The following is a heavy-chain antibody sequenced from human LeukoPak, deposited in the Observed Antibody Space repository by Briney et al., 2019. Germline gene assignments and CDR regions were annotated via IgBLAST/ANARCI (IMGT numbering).Heavy chain of an antibody. J-gene: IGHJ6*04. D-gene: IGHD2-2*02. V-gene: IGHV3-33*01. CDR3: ARDLGDTLRNYYYGMDV. Sequence: GRSLRLSCAASGFTFSSYGMHWVRQAPGKGLEWVAVIWYDGSNKYYADSVKGRFTISRDNSKNTLYLQMNSLRAEDTAVHYCARDLGDTLRNYYYGMDVWGKGTTVTVSS. CDR1: GFTFSSYG. CDR2: IWYDGSNK.